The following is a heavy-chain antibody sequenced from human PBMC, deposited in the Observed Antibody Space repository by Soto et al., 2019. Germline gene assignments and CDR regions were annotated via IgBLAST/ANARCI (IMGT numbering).Heavy chain of an antibody. V-gene: IGHV4-4*02. D-gene: IGHD3-10*01. CDR1: GGSISSSNW. J-gene: IGHJ6*02. Sequence: PSETLSLTCAVSGGSISSSNWWSWVRQPPGKGLEWIGEIYHSGSTNYNPSLKSRVTISVDKSKNQFSLKLSSVTAADTAVYYCASQISGGWLTDYYYYGMDVWGQGTTVTVSS. CDR2: IYHSGST. CDR3: ASQISGGWLTDYYYYGMDV.